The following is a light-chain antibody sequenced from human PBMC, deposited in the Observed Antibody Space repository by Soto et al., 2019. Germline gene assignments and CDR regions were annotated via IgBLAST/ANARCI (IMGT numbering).Light chain of an antibody. CDR3: QQYGSSPGT. Sequence: EIVLTQSPGTLSLSPGERATLSCRASQSVRNNYLAWYQQKPGQAPKLLIYGPSTRATGIPDRFSGSGSGTDFTLTINRLEPEDFVVYYCQQYGSSPGTFGPGTRVDIK. J-gene: IGKJ3*01. CDR2: GPS. V-gene: IGKV3-20*01. CDR1: QSVRNNY.